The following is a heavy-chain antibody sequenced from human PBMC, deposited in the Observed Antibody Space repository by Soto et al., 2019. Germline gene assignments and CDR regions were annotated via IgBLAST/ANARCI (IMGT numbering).Heavy chain of an antibody. V-gene: IGHV4-34*01. Sequence: KTSETLSLTCAVYGGSFSGYYWSWIRQPPGKGLEWIGEINHSGSTNYNPSLKSRVTISVDTSKNQFSLKLSSVTAADTAVYYCARMRVLRYFDWLSTYYYGMDVWGQGTTVTVSS. CDR2: INHSGST. D-gene: IGHD3-9*01. CDR3: ARMRVLRYFDWLSTYYYGMDV. CDR1: GGSFSGYY. J-gene: IGHJ6*02.